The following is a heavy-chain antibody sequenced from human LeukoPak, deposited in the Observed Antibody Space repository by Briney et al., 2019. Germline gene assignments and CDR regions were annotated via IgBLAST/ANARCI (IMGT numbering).Heavy chain of an antibody. V-gene: IGHV4-39*01. J-gene: IGHJ4*02. CDR3: ARLRFDFWSGYTHPYFDY. CDR1: GGSISSSSYS. CDR2: IYYSGTT. Sequence: SSETLSLTCTVSGGSISSSSYSWGWIRQPPGKGLEWIGSIYYSGTTYYNPSLKSRVTISVDTSKIQFSLDRSSVAATDTAVYFCARLRFDFWSGYTHPYFDYWGQGTLVTVSS. D-gene: IGHD3-3*01.